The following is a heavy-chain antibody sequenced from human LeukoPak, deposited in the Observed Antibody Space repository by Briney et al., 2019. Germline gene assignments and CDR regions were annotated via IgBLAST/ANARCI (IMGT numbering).Heavy chain of an antibody. CDR2: IYYNGST. CDR1: GGSVSSSSYY. J-gene: IGHJ4*02. V-gene: IGHV4-39*07. D-gene: IGHD6-13*01. CDR3: ARDRGQHLVRGYFDY. Sequence: SETLSLTCTVSGGSVSSSSYYWGWIRQPPGKGLEWIGSIYYNGSTYYKPSLKSRVTISVDTSKNQFSLKLSSVTAADTAVYYCARDRGQHLVRGYFDYWGQGTLVTVSS.